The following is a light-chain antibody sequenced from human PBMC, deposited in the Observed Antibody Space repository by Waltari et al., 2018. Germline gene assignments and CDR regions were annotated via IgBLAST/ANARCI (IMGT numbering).Light chain of an antibody. V-gene: IGLV3-27*01. CDR2: KDT. CDR1: VLAKNS. CDR3: YSAADNTWV. J-gene: IGLJ3*02. Sequence: SYELTQPPSVSVSPGQTARIACPGDVLAKNSARWFQRKPGEAPVILLYKDTERASEITERFSGSKSGTTVTLTISGAQVEDEADYHCYSAADNTWVFGGGTKLTVL.